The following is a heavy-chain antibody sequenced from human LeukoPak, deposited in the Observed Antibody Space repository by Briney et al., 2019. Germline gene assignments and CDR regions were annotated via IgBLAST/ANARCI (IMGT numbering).Heavy chain of an antibody. J-gene: IGHJ4*02. Sequence: SGGSLRLSCVASEFTFSIYAMTWVRQAPGKGLEWVSSISSSGGSTYYADSVKGRFTISRDNSKNTLYLQMNSLRDEDTAVYYCAKDSPHSGWYGQMDNWGQGTLVTVSS. D-gene: IGHD6-19*01. CDR3: AKDSPHSGWYGQMDN. V-gene: IGHV3-23*01. CDR1: EFTFSIYA. CDR2: ISSSGGST.